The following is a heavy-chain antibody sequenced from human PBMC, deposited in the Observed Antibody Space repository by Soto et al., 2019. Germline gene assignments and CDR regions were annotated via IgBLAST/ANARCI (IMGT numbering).Heavy chain of an antibody. CDR1: GFTFSGYA. CDR3: AATPGGNTRRPYGMDV. Sequence: GGSLKISCAASGFTFSGYAMSWVLQSPGKGLEWVSAISGSGGSTYYADSVKGRFTISRDNSKNTLYLQMNSLRAEDTAVYYCAATPGGNTRRPYGMDVWGQGTTVTVSS. CDR2: ISGSGGST. V-gene: IGHV3-23*01. D-gene: IGHD2-15*01. J-gene: IGHJ6*02.